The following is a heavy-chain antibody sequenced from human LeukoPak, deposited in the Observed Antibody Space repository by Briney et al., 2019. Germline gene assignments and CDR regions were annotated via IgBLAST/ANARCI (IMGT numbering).Heavy chain of an antibody. V-gene: IGHV4-39*07. J-gene: IGHJ4*02. CDR3: ARGGGNYPFDY. CDR2: IYYDGST. D-gene: IGHD1-26*01. CDR1: GGSTRSNSYY. Sequence: SETLSLTCIVSGGSTRSNSYYWGWIRQPPGKGLEWIGSIYYDGSTYYSPSLKSRVTVSVDTSKNQFSLKLSSVTAADTAVYYCARGGGNYPFDYWGQGTLVTVSS.